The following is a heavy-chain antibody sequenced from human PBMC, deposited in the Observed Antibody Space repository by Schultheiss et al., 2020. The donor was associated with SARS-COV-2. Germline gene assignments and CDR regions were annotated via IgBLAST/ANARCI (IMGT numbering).Heavy chain of an antibody. CDR3: ARVSSSSWYNYFQH. CDR1: GFTFSSYA. V-gene: IGHV3-23*01. D-gene: IGHD6-13*01. Sequence: GGSLRLSCAASGFTFSSYAMSWVRQAPGKGLEWVSIITGSGDDTLYADSVKGRFTISRDNSKNTLYLQMNSLRAEDTAVYYCARVSSSSWYNYFQHWGQGTLVTVSS. J-gene: IGHJ1*01. CDR2: ITGSGDDT.